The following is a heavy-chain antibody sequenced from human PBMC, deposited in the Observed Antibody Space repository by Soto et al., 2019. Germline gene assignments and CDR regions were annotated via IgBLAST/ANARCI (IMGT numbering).Heavy chain of an antibody. J-gene: IGHJ6*02. CDR1: ASTFSSCA. V-gene: IGHV3-23*01. CDR3: ARRYYYDCSGYLRPCDV. D-gene: IGHD3-22*01. Sequence: GGSLRPSGSPSASTFSSCAMRCVRQAPGGGLEWVSAISGSGGNTYYADSVKGRFTISRDNSKNTLYLQMNSLRAEDTAVYYCARRYYYDCSGYLRPCDVWGQGTTVTVSS. CDR2: ISGSGGNT.